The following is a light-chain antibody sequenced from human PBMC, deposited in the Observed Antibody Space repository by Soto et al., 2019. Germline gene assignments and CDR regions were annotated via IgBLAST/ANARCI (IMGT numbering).Light chain of an antibody. CDR2: GAS. J-gene: IGKJ4*01. CDR3: QQYNNWPRGT. CDR1: QSVSNN. V-gene: IGKV3-15*01. Sequence: EIVMTQSPATLSVSPGERATLSCRASQSVSNNLAWYQQKPGQAPRLLIYGASTRATGIPARFSGSGSGTEFTLTISSPQSEDFAVYYCQQYNNWPRGTFGGGTKVEIK.